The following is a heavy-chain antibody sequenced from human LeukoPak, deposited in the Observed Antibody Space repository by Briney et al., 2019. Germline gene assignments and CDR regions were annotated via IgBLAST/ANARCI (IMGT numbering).Heavy chain of an antibody. CDR1: GECISVSRYY. V-gene: IGHV4-39*01. Sequence: SDTMSLTWKIFGECISVSRYYWPWIRQPPGKGLEWIGSVYYSGSTYSNPSLQSRVTMSADTSKNQFSLRLTSVTASDTAVYYCARHRVVFDYVAYWGQGALVTVSS. CDR2: VYYSGST. D-gene: IGHD4-17*01. CDR3: ARHRVVFDYVAY. J-gene: IGHJ4*02.